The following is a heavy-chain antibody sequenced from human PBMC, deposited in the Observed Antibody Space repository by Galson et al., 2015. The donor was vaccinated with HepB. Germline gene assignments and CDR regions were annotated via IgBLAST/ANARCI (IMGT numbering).Heavy chain of an antibody. V-gene: IGHV4-30-4*01. CDR1: GGSISSGDYS. CDR3: ARRMYYFDSSGYYAGYFDY. Sequence: LSLTCTVSGGSISSGDYSWSWIRQPPGKGLEWIGYICYSGSTYYNPSLKSRLTISVDASKNQFSLRLSSVTAADTAVYYCARRMYYFDSSGYYAGYFDYWGQGALVTVSS. J-gene: IGHJ4*02. CDR2: ICYSGST. D-gene: IGHD3-22*01.